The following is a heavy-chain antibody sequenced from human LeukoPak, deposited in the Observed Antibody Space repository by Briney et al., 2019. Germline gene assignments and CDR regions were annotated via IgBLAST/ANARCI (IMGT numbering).Heavy chain of an antibody. J-gene: IGHJ4*02. CDR1: GYTFTSYD. CDR3: ARLFWSGSYSFDY. Sequence: ASVKVSRKASGYTFTSYDINWVRQATGQGLAWMGWMNPNSGTTGYAQKFQGRVTMTRNTSISPAYMELSSLRSEDTAVYHCARLFWSGSYSFDYGGQGTLVTVSS. V-gene: IGHV1-8*01. CDR2: MNPNSGTT. D-gene: IGHD3-3*01.